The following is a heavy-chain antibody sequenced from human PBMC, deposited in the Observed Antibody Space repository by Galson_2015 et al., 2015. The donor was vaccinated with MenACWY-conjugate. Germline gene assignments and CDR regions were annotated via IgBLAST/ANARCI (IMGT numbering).Heavy chain of an antibody. J-gene: IGHJ5*02. CDR1: GFTFGSFR. Sequence: SLRLSCAASGFTFGSFRLNWVRQAPGKGLEWVSSISATSATIYYADSVKGRFTISRDNAKNSLYLQMNSLRAEDTAVYYCARTAGSVPPWGLGTLVTVSS. CDR3: ARTAGSVPP. V-gene: IGHV3-21*01. D-gene: IGHD6-13*01. CDR2: ISATSATI.